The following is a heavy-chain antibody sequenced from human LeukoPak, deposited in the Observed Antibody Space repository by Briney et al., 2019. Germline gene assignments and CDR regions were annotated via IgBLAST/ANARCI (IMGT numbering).Heavy chain of an antibody. V-gene: IGHV3-23*01. CDR3: AKRPDRSYYDRTGYYYFDY. CDR2: IGGLGGST. J-gene: IGHJ4*02. CDR1: GSTFSSYA. D-gene: IGHD3-22*01. Sequence: GGSLRLPCEASGSTFSSYAMSWVRQAPGKGLEWVSSIGGLGGSTFYAVSVKGRFTISRDNSKNTLYLQMNSLRAEDTAVYYCAKRPDRSYYDRTGYYYFDYWGQGTLVTVSS.